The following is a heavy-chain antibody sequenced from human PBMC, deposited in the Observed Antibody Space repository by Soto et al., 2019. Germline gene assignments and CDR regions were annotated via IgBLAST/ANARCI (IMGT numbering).Heavy chain of an antibody. Sequence: EVQLVESGGGLVQPGGSLRLSCAASGFTFNSYWMHWVRQAPGQGLVWVSRIDTDGRSTAYADSVKGRFTISRDNAKNTLYLQMSSLTAEDTAVYYCARRRDSGGNSCFDYWGQGTLVTVSS. V-gene: IGHV3-74*01. J-gene: IGHJ4*02. D-gene: IGHD2-21*02. CDR1: GFTFNSYW. CDR3: ARRRDSGGNSCFDY. CDR2: IDTDGRST.